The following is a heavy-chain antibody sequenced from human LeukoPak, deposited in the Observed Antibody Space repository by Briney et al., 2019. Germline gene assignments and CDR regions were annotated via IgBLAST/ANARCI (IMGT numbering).Heavy chain of an antibody. V-gene: IGHV3-33*08. CDR2: IWFDGGNR. D-gene: IGHD6-13*01. Sequence: GGSLRLSCAASGFTFSSYDMHWVRQAPGKGLEWVAVIWFDGGNRYYADSVKGRFTISRDNSKNTLYLQLNSLRAEDTAVYYCARDSLDTQPRQTAGDIFGYWGQGTLVTVSS. CDR1: GFTFSSYD. CDR3: ARDSLDTQPRQTAGDIFGY. J-gene: IGHJ4*02.